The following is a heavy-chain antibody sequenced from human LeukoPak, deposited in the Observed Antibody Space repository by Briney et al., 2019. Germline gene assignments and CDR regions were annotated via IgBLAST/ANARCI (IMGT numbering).Heavy chain of an antibody. CDR2: IYPGDSDT. Sequence: GESLKISCKGSGYRFTSYWIGWGRPMPGKGLGWMGIIYPGDSDTRYSPSFQGQVTISADKSISTAYLQWSSLKASDTAMYYCAIGRDSSGYTPFDYWGQGTLVTVSS. CDR1: GYRFTSYW. J-gene: IGHJ4*02. D-gene: IGHD3-22*01. CDR3: AIGRDSSGYTPFDY. V-gene: IGHV5-51*01.